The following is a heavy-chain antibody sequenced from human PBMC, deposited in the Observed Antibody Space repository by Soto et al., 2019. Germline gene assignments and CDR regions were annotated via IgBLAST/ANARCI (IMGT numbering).Heavy chain of an antibody. D-gene: IGHD3-10*01. Sequence: GVSLRLSCAASGFKFNYYAMHWVRQAPGKGLEWVALISYDGYSKWYADAVKGRFTISRDNSNNTLFLEMNSLRPDDTAVYFCAEIGEGDVWGQGTTVTVSS. CDR1: GFKFNYYA. V-gene: IGHV3-30*03. J-gene: IGHJ6*02. CDR3: AEIGEGDV. CDR2: ISYDGYSK.